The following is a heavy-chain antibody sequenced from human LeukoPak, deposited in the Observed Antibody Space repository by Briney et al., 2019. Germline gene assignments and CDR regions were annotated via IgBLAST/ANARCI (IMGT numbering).Heavy chain of an antibody. V-gene: IGHV1-46*01. CDR3: ARDNSVEDTAWWFDP. CDR1: GYTFTSYY. J-gene: IGHJ5*02. Sequence: ASVKVSCTASGYTFTSYYMHWVRQAPGQGLEWMGIINPSGGSTSYAQKFQGRVTMTRDMSTSTDYMELSSLRSEDTAVYYCARDNSVEDTAWWFDPWGQGTLVTVSS. D-gene: IGHD4-23*01. CDR2: INPSGGST.